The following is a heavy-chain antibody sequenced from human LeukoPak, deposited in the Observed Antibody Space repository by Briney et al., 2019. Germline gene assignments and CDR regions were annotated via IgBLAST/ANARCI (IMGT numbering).Heavy chain of an antibody. CDR3: ARATDYGDSYYFDH. CDR2: IYYSGST. D-gene: IGHD4/OR15-4a*01. J-gene: IGHJ4*02. V-gene: IGHV4-39*07. CDR1: GGSISSSSYY. Sequence: SETLSLTCTVSGGSISSSSYYWGWIRQPPGKGLEWIGSIYYSGSTYYSPSLKSRLTISLDTPNNQFSLKLRSVTAADTAVYYCARATDYGDSYYFDHWGQGTPVTVSS.